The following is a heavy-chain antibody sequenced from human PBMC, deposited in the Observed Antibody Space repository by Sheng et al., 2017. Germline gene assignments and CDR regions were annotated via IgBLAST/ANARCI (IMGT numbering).Heavy chain of an antibody. CDR2: IKQDGSEK. D-gene: IGHD6-13*01. CDR1: GFTFSSYW. CDR3: AREIAAAGTPYYYYMDV. Sequence: EVQLVESGGGLVQPGGSLRLSCAASGFTFSSYWMSWVRQAPGKGLEWVANIKQDGSEKYYVDSVKGRFTISRDNAKNSLYLQMNSLRAEDTAVYYCAREIAAAGTPYYYYMDVWGQGTTVTVSS. V-gene: IGHV3-7*01. J-gene: IGHJ6*03.